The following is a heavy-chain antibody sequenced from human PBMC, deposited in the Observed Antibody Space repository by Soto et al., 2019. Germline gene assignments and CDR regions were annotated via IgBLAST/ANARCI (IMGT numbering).Heavy chain of an antibody. D-gene: IGHD4-4*01. CDR3: AREAGTVTTEPAARYYGMDV. CDR2: INHSGST. J-gene: IGHJ6*02. CDR1: GGSFSGYY. Sequence: SETLSLTCAVYGGSFSGYYWSWIRQPPGKGLEWIGEINHSGSTNYNPSLKSRVTISVDTSKNQFSLKLSSVTAADTAVYYCAREAGTVTTEPAARYYGMDVWGQGTTVTVSS. V-gene: IGHV4-34*01.